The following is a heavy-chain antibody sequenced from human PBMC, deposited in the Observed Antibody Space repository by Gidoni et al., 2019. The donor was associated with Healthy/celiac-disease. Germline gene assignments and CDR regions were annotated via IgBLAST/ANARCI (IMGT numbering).Heavy chain of an antibody. J-gene: IGHJ4*02. Sequence: QVQLQESGPGLVKPSQTLSLTCTVSGGSISSGSYYWTWIRQPAGKGLEWIGRIYTSGSTNYNPSLKSRVTMSVDTSKNQFSLKLSSVTAADTAVYYCARTSGWGSNHPFDYWGQGTLVTVSS. CDR2: IYTSGST. D-gene: IGHD6-19*01. CDR1: GGSISSGSYY. CDR3: ARTSGWGSNHPFDY. V-gene: IGHV4-61*02.